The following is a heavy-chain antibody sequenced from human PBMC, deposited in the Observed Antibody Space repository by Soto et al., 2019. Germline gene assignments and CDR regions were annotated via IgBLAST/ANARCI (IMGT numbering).Heavy chain of an antibody. V-gene: IGHV2-5*02. CDR2: IYWDDDK. D-gene: IGHD2-21*02. CDR1: GFSLSTSGVG. CDR3: AHMSDPLLAY. Sequence: QITLKESGPPLVKPTQTLTLTCTFSGFSLSTSGVGVGWIRQPPGKALEWLALIYWDDDKRYSPSLKSRLTLNKDTSKTQGDLTMTDMEPVDTATYYCAHMSDPLLAYWGQGTLVTVSS. J-gene: IGHJ4*02.